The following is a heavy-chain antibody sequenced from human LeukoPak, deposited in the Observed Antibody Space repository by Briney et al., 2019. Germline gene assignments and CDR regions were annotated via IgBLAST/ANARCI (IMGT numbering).Heavy chain of an antibody. V-gene: IGHV3-15*07. J-gene: IGHJ4*02. Sequence: GGSLRLSCAASGFTFDDYAMHWVRQAPGKGLEWVGRIKSKTDGGTTDYAAPVKGRFTISRDDSKNTLYLQMNSLKTEDTAVYYCTTEHHPYCGGDCYGKFDYWGQGTLVTVSS. CDR2: IKSKTDGGTT. CDR1: GFTFDDYA. CDR3: TTEHHPYCGGDCYGKFDY. D-gene: IGHD2-21*02.